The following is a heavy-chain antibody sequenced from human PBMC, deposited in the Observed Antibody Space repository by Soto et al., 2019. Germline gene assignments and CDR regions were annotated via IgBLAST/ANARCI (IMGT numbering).Heavy chain of an antibody. CDR3: ARVCGGDCGNAFDV. Sequence: QVQLVESGGGVVQPGRSLRLSCAASGFTFSAYGIHWVRQAPGKGLEWVATLSFDSRDKLYVDSMNGRLTISRENSRNPVYLQMDSLGAEDTAVYHCARVCGGDCGNAFDVWGQGTVVAVSS. J-gene: IGHJ3*01. CDR2: LSFDSRDK. D-gene: IGHD2-21*02. V-gene: IGHV3-33*05. CDR1: GFTFSAYG.